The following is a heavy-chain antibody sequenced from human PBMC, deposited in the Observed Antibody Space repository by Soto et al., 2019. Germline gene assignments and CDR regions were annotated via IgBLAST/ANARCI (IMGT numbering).Heavy chain of an antibody. CDR2: ISYDGSNK. CDR3: AKVHDYGDYYYYGMDV. V-gene: IGHV3-30*18. CDR1: GFTFSSYG. Sequence: GGSLRLSCAASGFTFSSYGMHWVRQAPGKGLEWVAVISYDGSNKYYADSVKGRFTISRDNSKNTLYLQMNSLRAEDTAAYYCAKVHDYGDYYYYGMDVWGQGTTVTVSS. D-gene: IGHD4-17*01. J-gene: IGHJ6*02.